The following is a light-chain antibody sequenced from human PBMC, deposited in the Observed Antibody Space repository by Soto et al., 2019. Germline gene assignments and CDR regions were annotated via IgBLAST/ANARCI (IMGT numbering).Light chain of an antibody. V-gene: IGKV3-11*01. J-gene: IGKJ5*01. Sequence: EVVLTQSPATLSLSPGDRVALSCRASQSVGTSLAWYQQKPGQTPRLLIYEAAIRATGIPARFSASGSGTDFILTISSLAPEDFAVYYCQQRSSWPFTFGPGTRLENK. CDR3: QQRSSWPFT. CDR1: QSVGTS. CDR2: EAA.